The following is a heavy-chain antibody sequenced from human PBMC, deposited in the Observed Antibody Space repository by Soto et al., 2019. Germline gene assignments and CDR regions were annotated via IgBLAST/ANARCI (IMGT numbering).Heavy chain of an antibody. Sequence: EVQLVESGGGLVQPGRSLTLSCAASGFAFNDYAMHWVRQDLGKGLEWVSSISWNSGKIGYAGSVKGRFTISRDNAKSFVYLQMNSLRAEDSALYYCAKDKSNEELSVYYYNGLDVWGQGTTVIVSS. CDR3: AKDKSNEELSVYYYNGLDV. CDR2: ISWNSGKI. CDR1: GFAFNDYA. D-gene: IGHD3-16*02. J-gene: IGHJ6*02. V-gene: IGHV3-9*01.